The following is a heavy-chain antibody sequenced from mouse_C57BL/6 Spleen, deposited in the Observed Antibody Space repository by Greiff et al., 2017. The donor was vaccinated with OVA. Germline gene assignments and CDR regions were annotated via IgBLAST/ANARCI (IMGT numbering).Heavy chain of an antibody. V-gene: IGHV1-54*01. CDR1: GYAFTNYL. CDR2: INPGSGGT. CDR3: ARRLLRQYYFDY. J-gene: IGHJ2*01. Sequence: VQRVESGAELVRPGTSVKVSCKASGYAFTNYLIEWVKQRPGQGLEWIGVINPGSGGTNYNEKFKGKATLTADKSSSTAYMQLSSLTSEDSAVYFCARRLLRQYYFDYWGQGTTLTVSS. D-gene: IGHD1-1*01.